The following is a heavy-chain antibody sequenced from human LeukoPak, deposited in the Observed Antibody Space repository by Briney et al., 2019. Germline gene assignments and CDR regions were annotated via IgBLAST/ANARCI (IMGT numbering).Heavy chain of an antibody. J-gene: IGHJ4*02. V-gene: IGHV3-23*01. Sequence: PGGSLRLSCAASGFTFRSNAMSWVRQAPGKGLEWVSAIGGSSVYTYYADSVKGRFSISRDNSKNTLYLQMNSLRVEDTAVYYCASFHGADSSGWLYFDYWGRGTLVTVSS. CDR2: IGGSSVYT. D-gene: IGHD6-19*01. CDR3: ASFHGADSSGWLYFDY. CDR1: GFTFRSNA.